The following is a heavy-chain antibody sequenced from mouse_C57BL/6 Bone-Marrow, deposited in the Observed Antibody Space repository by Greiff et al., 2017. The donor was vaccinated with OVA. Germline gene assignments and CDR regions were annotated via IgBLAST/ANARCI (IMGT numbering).Heavy chain of an antibody. CDR2: ISSGGSYT. D-gene: IGHD4-1*01. J-gene: IGHJ3*01. Sequence: EVQLVESGGDLVKPGGSLKLSCAASGFTFSSYGMSWVRQTPDKRLEWVATISSGGSYTYYPDSVKGRFTISRDNAKNTLYLQMSSLKSEDTAMYYCARPGTGSSWFAYWGQGTLVTVSA. V-gene: IGHV5-6*01. CDR3: ARPGTGSSWFAY. CDR1: GFTFSSYG.